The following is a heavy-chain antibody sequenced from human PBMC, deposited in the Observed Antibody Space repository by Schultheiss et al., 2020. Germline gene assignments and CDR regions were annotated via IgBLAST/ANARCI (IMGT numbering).Heavy chain of an antibody. D-gene: IGHD6-13*01. Sequence: ASVKVSCKVSGYTLTELSMHWVRQAPGKGLEWMGGFDPEDGETIYAQKFQGRVTITADKSTSTAYMELSSLRSEDTAVYYCARITQLEGAKYNWFDPWGQGTLVTVSS. CDR2: FDPEDGET. J-gene: IGHJ5*02. V-gene: IGHV1-24*01. CDR3: ARITQLEGAKYNWFDP. CDR1: GYTLTELS.